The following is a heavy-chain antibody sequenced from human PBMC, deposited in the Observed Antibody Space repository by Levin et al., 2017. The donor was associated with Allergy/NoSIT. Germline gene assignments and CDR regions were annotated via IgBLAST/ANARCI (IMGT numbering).Heavy chain of an antibody. CDR1: GGSISSGGYS. CDR2: IYHSGST. J-gene: IGHJ3*02. D-gene: IGHD3-3*01. V-gene: IGHV4-30-2*01. CDR3: ARGRAGGHPRSGSHSRGAFDI. Sequence: SETLSLTCAVSGGSISSGGYSWSWIRQPPGKGLEWIGYIYHSGSTYYNPSLKSRVTISVDRSKNQFSLKLSSVTAADTAVYYCARGRAGGHPRSGSHSRGAFDIWGQGTMVTVSS.